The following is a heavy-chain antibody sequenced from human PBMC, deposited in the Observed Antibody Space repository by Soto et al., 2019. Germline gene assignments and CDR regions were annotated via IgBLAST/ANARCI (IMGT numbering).Heavy chain of an antibody. D-gene: IGHD2-15*01. CDR2: LNPNSGGT. CDR3: ARELRPTPGYYYSMDV. V-gene: IGHV1-2*04. J-gene: IGHJ6*02. CDR1: GYTFTGYY. Sequence: GASVKVSCKASGYTFTGYYMHWVRPAPGQGLEWMGWLNPNSGGTNYAQKFQGWVTMTRDTSISTAYMELSRLRSDDTAVYYCARELRPTPGYYYSMDVGGQGTTVTVSS.